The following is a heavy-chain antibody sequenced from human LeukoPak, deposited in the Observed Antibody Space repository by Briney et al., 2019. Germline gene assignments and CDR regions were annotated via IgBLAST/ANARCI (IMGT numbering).Heavy chain of an antibody. CDR1: GGSFSGYY. J-gene: IGHJ5*02. Sequence: PSETLSLTCAVYGGSFSGYYWSWIRQPPGKGLGWIGEINHSGSTNYNPSLKSRVTISVDTSKNQFSLKLSSVTAADTAVYYCARRTSRGVKNWFDPWGQGTLVTVSS. CDR3: ARRTSRGVKNWFDP. V-gene: IGHV4-34*01. D-gene: IGHD3-10*01. CDR2: INHSGST.